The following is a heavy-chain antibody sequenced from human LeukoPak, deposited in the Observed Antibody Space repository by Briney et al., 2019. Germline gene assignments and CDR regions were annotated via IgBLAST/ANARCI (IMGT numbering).Heavy chain of an antibody. J-gene: IGHJ1*01. CDR3: ASDSYSPEYFQH. V-gene: IGHV3-66*01. CDR1: GFSLRSSE. CDR2: IYSGGST. Sequence: PGGSLRLSCAASGFSLRSSEMSWVRQAPGKGLEWVSVIYSGGSTFYADSVKGRFTISRDNSKNTLYLQMNSLRAEDTAVYYCASDSYSPEYFQHWGQGTLVTVSS. D-gene: IGHD2-15*01.